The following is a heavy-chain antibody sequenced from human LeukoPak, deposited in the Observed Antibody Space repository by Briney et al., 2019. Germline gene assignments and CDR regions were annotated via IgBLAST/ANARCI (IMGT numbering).Heavy chain of an antibody. CDR1: AFSLNTYS. CDR3: ATAPRGASDYIDV. J-gene: IGHJ6*03. V-gene: IGHV3-48*01. CDR2: ISTSGTI. D-gene: IGHD1-26*01. Sequence: GGSLRLSCAASAFSLNTYSMNWVHQTPGKGLEWLSHISTSGTIHYADSVKGRFSISRDNGRNSVSRQMNRLRVGDTGVYFCATAPRGASDYIDVWGRGTTVSVSS.